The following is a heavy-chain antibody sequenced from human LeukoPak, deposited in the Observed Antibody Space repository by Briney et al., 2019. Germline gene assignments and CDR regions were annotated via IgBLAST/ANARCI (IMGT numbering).Heavy chain of an antibody. CDR2: IYHSGST. J-gene: IGHJ4*02. V-gene: IGHV4-34*01. Sequence: SETLSLTCAVYGGPFSGYYWSWIRQPPGKGLDWIGSIYHSGSTNYNPSLKSRVTISVDTSENQFSLKLSSVTAADTAVYYCARTHSSWYYFDYWGQGTLVTVSS. D-gene: IGHD6-13*01. CDR1: GGPFSGYY. CDR3: ARTHSSWYYFDY.